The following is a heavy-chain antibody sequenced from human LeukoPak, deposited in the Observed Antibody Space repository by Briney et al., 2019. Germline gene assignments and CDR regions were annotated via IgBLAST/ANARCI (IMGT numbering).Heavy chain of an antibody. CDR2: INWNGGST. J-gene: IGHJ4*02. D-gene: IGHD6-19*01. CDR3: ARVGAVAGRKNVLTLYYFDY. CDR1: GFTFDDYG. Sequence: RPGGSLRLSCAASGFTFDDYGMSWVRQAPGKGLEWVSGINWNGGSTGYADSVKGRFTISRDNAKNSLYLQMNSLRAEDTALYYCARVGAVAGRKNVLTLYYFDYWGQGTLVTVSS. V-gene: IGHV3-20*04.